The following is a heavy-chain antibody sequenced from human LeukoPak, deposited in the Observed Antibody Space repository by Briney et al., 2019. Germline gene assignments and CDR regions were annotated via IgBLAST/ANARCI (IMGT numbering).Heavy chain of an antibody. Sequence: GASVKVSCKASGYTFGSFGVSWVRQAPGQGLEWMGWISAYNGNTNCAQKVQGRVTMTTHTSTTTAYMELRSLRSDDTAVYYCARDLSIVAPEGFDYWGQGTLVTVSS. D-gene: IGHD6-6*01. CDR2: ISAYNGNT. J-gene: IGHJ4*02. V-gene: IGHV1-18*01. CDR3: ARDLSIVAPEGFDY. CDR1: GYTFGSFG.